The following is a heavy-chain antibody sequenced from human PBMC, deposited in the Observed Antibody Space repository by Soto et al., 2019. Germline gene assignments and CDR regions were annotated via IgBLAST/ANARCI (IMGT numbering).Heavy chain of an antibody. CDR1: GFTFSRYA. CDR2: ISGGGGST. CDR3: AKDFGYCSGGTCYPGYYMDV. D-gene: IGHD2-15*01. V-gene: IGHV3-23*01. J-gene: IGHJ6*03. Sequence: EVQLLESGGGLVQPGGSLRLSYAASGFTFSRYAMSWVRQAPGKGLEWVSAISGGGGSTYYADSVRGRFTISRDNSKNTLYLQMNSLRAEDTAVYYCAKDFGYCSGGTCYPGYYMDVWGKGTTVTVSS.